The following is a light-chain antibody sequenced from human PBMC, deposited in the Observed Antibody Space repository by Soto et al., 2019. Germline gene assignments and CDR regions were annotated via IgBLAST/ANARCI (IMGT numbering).Light chain of an antibody. CDR3: QQGYSNPWT. Sequence: DIQMTQSPSTLSASVGDRVTISCRANQSISRWLAWYQQKPGKAPKLLIYKASSLQSGVPSRFSGSGSGTNFTLSLNSLQPEDFATYYCQQGYSNPWTFGQGTKVDI. CDR1: QSISRW. V-gene: IGKV1-5*03. J-gene: IGKJ1*01. CDR2: KAS.